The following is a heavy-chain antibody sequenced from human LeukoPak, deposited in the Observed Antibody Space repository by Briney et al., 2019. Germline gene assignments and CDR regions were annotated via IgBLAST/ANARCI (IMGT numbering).Heavy chain of an antibody. J-gene: IGHJ4*02. CDR3: AEAGYYDSSGHYYFDY. CDR2: INHSGTT. D-gene: IGHD3-22*01. V-gene: IGHV4-34*01. CDR1: GGSFSGYY. Sequence: SETLSLTCAVYGGSFSGYYWCWIRPTPRKGLGWIGEINHSGTTNYNPSLRSRVTISIDTSKNQFSLNLSSVTAADTAVYYCAEAGYYDSSGHYYFDYWGQGTLVTVSS.